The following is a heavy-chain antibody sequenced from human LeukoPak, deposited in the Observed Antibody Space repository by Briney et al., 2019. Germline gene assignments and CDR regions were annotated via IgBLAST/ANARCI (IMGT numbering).Heavy chain of an antibody. Sequence: GGSLRLSCAASGFTFSSYSMNWVRQAPGKGLEWVSSISSSSSYIYYADSVKGRFTISRDNAKNSLFLQMNSLRAEDTAVYYCARAGVRGVLLPVDYWGQGTLVTVSS. CDR1: GFTFSSYS. J-gene: IGHJ4*02. CDR3: ARAGVRGVLLPVDY. CDR2: ISSSSSYI. V-gene: IGHV3-21*01. D-gene: IGHD3-10*01.